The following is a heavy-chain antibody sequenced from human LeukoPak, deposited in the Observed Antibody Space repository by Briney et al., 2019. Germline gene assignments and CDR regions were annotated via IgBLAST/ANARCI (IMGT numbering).Heavy chain of an antibody. D-gene: IGHD2-2*01. CDR1: GSPSSNAW. CDR2: VKSKTDGGTT. V-gene: IGHV3-15*01. CDR3: TTMPDLRDF. J-gene: IGHJ4*02. Sequence: GGPLRLSCAVSGSPSSNAWLTWVRKPPGKGLEWVGRVKSKTDGGTTDYAAPVKGRFTISRDDSKNTLYLQMNSLKSEDTAVYYCTTMPDLRDFWGQGSLVTVSS.